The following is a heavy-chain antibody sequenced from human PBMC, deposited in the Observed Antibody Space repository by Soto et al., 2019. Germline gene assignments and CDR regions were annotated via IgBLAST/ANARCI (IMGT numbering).Heavy chain of an antibody. Sequence: SGPTLVNPTQTLTLTCTFSGFSLSTSGVGVGWIRQPPGKALEWLALIYWNDDKRYSPSLKSRLTITKDTSKNQVVLTMTNMDPVDTATYYCAHSWLWTAAKRGSAFDIWGQGTMVTVS. J-gene: IGHJ3*02. CDR1: GFSLSTSGVG. V-gene: IGHV2-5*01. CDR3: AHSWLWTAAKRGSAFDI. D-gene: IGHD2-21*02. CDR2: IYWNDDK.